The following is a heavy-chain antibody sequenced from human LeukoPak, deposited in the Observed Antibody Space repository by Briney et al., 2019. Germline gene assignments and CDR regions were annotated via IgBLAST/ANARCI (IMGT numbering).Heavy chain of an antibody. CDR1: GGSISSSSYS. V-gene: IGHV4-39*07. CDR3: AREVPIYGISDY. Sequence: SETLSLTCTVSGGSISSSSYSWGWIRQPPEKGLEWLGHISYTGETYYSPSLKIRVTLSVDTSKNEFSLNLISVTAADTAVYYCAREVPIYGISDYWGQGTLVTVSS. J-gene: IGHJ4*02. D-gene: IGHD3-3*01. CDR2: ISYTGET.